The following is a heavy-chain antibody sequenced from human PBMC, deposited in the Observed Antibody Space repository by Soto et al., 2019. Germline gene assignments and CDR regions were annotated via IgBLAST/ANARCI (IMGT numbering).Heavy chain of an antibody. CDR1: GGTFSSYA. J-gene: IGHJ4*02. CDR2: IIPIFGTA. V-gene: IGHV1-69*12. CDR3: ARLVRGSSYGPVHPLDY. D-gene: IGHD5-18*01. Sequence: QVQLVQSGAEVKKPGSSVKVSCKASGGTFSSYAISWVRHAPGQGLEWMGGIIPIFGTANYAQKFQGRVTINADEYTSTAYMELRSLRSEDPAVYYCARLVRGSSYGPVHPLDYWGQGTLVNVSS.